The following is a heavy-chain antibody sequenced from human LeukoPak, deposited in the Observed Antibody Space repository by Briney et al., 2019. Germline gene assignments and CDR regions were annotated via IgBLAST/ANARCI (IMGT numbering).Heavy chain of an antibody. D-gene: IGHD3-10*01. J-gene: IGHJ4*02. CDR3: ARSDYYGSGSFDY. Sequence: ASVRVSCKASGYTFTSHYIHWVRQAPGQGLEWMGIINPSAGSTDYAQTFQGRVTLTRDTSTSTVYMELSSLRSEGTAVYYCARSDYYGSGSFDYWGQGTLVTASS. CDR1: GYTFTSHY. CDR2: INPSAGST. V-gene: IGHV1-46*01.